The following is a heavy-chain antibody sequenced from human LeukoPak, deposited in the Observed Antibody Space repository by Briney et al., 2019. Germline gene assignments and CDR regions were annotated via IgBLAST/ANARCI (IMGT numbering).Heavy chain of an antibody. CDR3: ARGSGYSGYDYDCFDP. CDR2: INPNSGGT. Sequence: ASVKVSCKASGYTFTGYYMHWVRQAPGQGLEWMGWINPNSGGTNYAQKFQGRVTMTRDTSISTAYMELSRLRSDDTAVYYCARGSGYSGYDYDCFDPWGQGTLVSVSS. J-gene: IGHJ5*02. CDR1: GYTFTGYY. D-gene: IGHD5-12*01. V-gene: IGHV1-2*02.